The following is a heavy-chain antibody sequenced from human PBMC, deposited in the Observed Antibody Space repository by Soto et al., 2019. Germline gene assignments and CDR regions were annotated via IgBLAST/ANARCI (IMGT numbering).Heavy chain of an antibody. Sequence: GGSLRLSCAASGFTFSSYGMHWVRQAPGKGLEWVAVISYDGSNKYYADSVKGRFTISRDNSKNTLYLQMNSLRAEGTAVYYCAKARYYYDSSGYYHPLDYWGQGTLVTVSS. CDR1: GFTFSSYG. V-gene: IGHV3-30*18. D-gene: IGHD3-22*01. CDR2: ISYDGSNK. J-gene: IGHJ4*02. CDR3: AKARYYYDSSGYYHPLDY.